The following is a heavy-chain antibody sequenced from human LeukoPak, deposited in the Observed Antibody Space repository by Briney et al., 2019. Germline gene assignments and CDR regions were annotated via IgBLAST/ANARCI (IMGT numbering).Heavy chain of an antibody. CDR1: GGSFSSFY. Sequence: PSETLSLTCTVSGGSFSSFYWSWIRQPPGQGLEWIGYLYYAGLTNYNHSLKCRIATSVDTSKNQSSLQMSSVTAADTAVYYCARHGTSVAWYFDLWGRGTLVAVSS. CDR3: ARHGTSVAWYFDL. CDR2: LYYAGLT. V-gene: IGHV4-59*08. D-gene: IGHD6-19*01. J-gene: IGHJ2*01.